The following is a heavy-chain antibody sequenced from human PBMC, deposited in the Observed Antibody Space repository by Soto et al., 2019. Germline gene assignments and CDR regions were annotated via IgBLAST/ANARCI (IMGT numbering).Heavy chain of an antibody. D-gene: IGHD3-22*01. CDR2: IYHTGNA. V-gene: IGHV4-39*01. CDR3: ARDYFDSSDYTKNWFDP. J-gene: IGHJ5*02. Sequence: PSETLSLTCGVSGDSISNSRFYWAWIRQPPGEGLEWIGSIYHTGNAYYNPSLKSRVTISVDTSKNQFSPKVTSVTAADTALYYCARDYFDSSDYTKNWFDPWGQGTLVTVS. CDR1: GDSISNSRFY.